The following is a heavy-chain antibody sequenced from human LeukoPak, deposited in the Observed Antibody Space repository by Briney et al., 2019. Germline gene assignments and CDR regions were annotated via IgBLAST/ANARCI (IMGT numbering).Heavy chain of an antibody. CDR2: IKQDGSEK. V-gene: IGHV3-7*01. Sequence: GGSLRLSCAASGFTFSSYWMSWVRQAPGKGLEWVANIKQDGSEKYYVDSVKGRFTISRDNAKNSLYLQMNSLRAEDTAVYYCARETDIVVVVAAKSRKYYFDYWGQGTLVTVSS. CDR1: GFTFSSYW. D-gene: IGHD2-15*01. J-gene: IGHJ4*02. CDR3: ARETDIVVVVAAKSRKYYFDY.